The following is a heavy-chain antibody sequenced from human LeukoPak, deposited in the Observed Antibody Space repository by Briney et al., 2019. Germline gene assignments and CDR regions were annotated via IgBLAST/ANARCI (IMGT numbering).Heavy chain of an antibody. Sequence: GGSLRLSCAASGFTFSSYGMHWVRQAPGKGLEWVSVLYSDGTTYYADSVRARFTISSDNSKNMLYLQMNSLRAEDTAVYYCARLPAYYYGMDVWGQGTTVTVSS. CDR2: LYSDGTT. J-gene: IGHJ6*02. CDR1: GFTFSSYG. V-gene: IGHV3-66*04. CDR3: ARLPAYYYGMDV.